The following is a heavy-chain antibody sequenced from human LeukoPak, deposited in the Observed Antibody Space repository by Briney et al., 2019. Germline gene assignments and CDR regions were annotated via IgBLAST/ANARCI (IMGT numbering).Heavy chain of an antibody. J-gene: IGHJ6*03. D-gene: IGHD5-18*01. Sequence: SVKVSCKASGGTFSSYAISWVRQAPGQGLEWMGRIIPIFGTANYAQKFQGRVTITTDESTSTAYMELSSLRSEDAAVYYCASRSGRGYSYGPRDYYMDVWGKGTTVTVSS. V-gene: IGHV1-69*05. CDR3: ASRSGRGYSYGPRDYYMDV. CDR1: GGTFSSYA. CDR2: IIPIFGTA.